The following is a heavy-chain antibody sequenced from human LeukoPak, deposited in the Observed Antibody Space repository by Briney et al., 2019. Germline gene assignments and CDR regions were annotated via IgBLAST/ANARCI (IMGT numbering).Heavy chain of an antibody. Sequence: GGSLRLSCAASGFTFSSYEMNWVRQAPGKGLEWVSYISSSGSNIYYADSVKGRFTISRDNAKNSLYLQMNSLRAEDTAVYYCARVRDYDFWSGPYYMDVWGKGTTVTVSS. J-gene: IGHJ6*03. CDR2: ISSSGSNI. CDR3: ARVRDYDFWSGPYYMDV. CDR1: GFTFSSYE. D-gene: IGHD3-3*01. V-gene: IGHV3-48*03.